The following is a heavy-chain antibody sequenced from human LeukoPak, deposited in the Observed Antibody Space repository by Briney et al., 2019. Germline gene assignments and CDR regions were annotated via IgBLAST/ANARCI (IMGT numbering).Heavy chain of an antibody. Sequence: PGGSLRLSCAASEFTFSSYAMNWVGQAPGKGLEWVAFMSYDGSNKYYADSVKGRFTISRDNSKNTLYLQMNSLRAEDTAVYYCARDSGSSGWYLISYHFDYWGQGTLVTVSS. J-gene: IGHJ4*02. D-gene: IGHD6-19*01. CDR3: ARDSGSSGWYLISYHFDY. V-gene: IGHV3-30-3*01. CDR2: MSYDGSNK. CDR1: EFTFSSYA.